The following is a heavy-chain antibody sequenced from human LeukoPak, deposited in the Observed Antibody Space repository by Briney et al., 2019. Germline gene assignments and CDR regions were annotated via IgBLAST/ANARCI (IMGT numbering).Heavy chain of an antibody. CDR1: GFTVSSNY. J-gene: IGHJ5*02. Sequence: GGSLRLSCAASGFTVSSNYMSSVRQAPGKGLWWVSVIYSGGSTYYADSVKGRFTISRDNSKNTLYLQMNSLRAEDTAVYYCARETGPNWFDPWGQGTLVTVSS. V-gene: IGHV3-66*01. CDR3: ARETGPNWFDP. CDR2: IYSGGST.